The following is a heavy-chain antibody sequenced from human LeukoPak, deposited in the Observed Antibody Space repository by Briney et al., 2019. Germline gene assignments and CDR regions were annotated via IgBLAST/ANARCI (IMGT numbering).Heavy chain of an antibody. CDR2: ISYDGSNK. D-gene: IGHD2/OR15-2a*01. CDR1: GFTFSSYA. J-gene: IGHJ4*02. V-gene: IGHV3-30*04. Sequence: GGSLRLSCAASGFTFSSYAMHWVRQAPGKGLEGVAVISYDGSNKYYADSVKGRFTISRDNSKNTLYVQMNSLRAEDTAVYYCARSGNSGLLGYWGQGTLVTVSS. CDR3: ARSGNSGLLGY.